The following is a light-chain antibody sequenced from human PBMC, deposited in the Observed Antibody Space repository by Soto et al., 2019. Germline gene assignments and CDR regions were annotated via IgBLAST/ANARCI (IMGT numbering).Light chain of an antibody. CDR1: QSVSSTY. J-gene: IGKJ4*01. CDR2: GAS. V-gene: IGKV3-20*01. Sequence: EIVLTQSPGTLSLSPGERATLSCRASQSVSSTYLAWYQQRPGQAPRLLIYGASSSATGIPDRFSGSGSGTAFTLTISRLEPEDFAVYYCQQYAGSPLAFGGGTKVEIK. CDR3: QQYAGSPLA.